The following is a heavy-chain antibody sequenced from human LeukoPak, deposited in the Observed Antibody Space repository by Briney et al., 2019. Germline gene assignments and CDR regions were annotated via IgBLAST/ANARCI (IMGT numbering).Heavy chain of an antibody. D-gene: IGHD6-19*01. Sequence: PSETLSLTCTVSAGSISSYYWSWNRQPPGKGLEWRGYIYYSGSTNYNPSLKSRATISVDTSKNQFSLKLSSETAADTAVYYCARANTYSSGWPHNIDYWGQGTLVTVSS. CDR1: AGSISSYY. V-gene: IGHV4-59*01. CDR3: ARANTYSSGWPHNIDY. CDR2: IYYSGST. J-gene: IGHJ4*02.